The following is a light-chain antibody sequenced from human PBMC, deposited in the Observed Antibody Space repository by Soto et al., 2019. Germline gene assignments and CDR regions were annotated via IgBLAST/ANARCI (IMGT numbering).Light chain of an antibody. CDR3: SSYAGSNNLV. V-gene: IGLV2-8*01. CDR1: SSDVGGYNY. J-gene: IGLJ2*01. Sequence: SGSPGQSVTISCTGTSSDVGGYNYVSWYQQHPGKAPKLMIYEVSKRPSGVPDRFSGSKSGNTASLTVSGLQAEDEADYYCSSYAGSNNLVFGGGTKVTVL. CDR2: EVS.